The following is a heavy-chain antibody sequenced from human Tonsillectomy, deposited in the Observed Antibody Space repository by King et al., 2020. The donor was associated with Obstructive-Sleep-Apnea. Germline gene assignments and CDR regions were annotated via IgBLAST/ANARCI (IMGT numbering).Heavy chain of an antibody. Sequence: EVQLVESGGGLVQPGGSLRLSCAASGFTFSSYAMSWVRQAPGKGLEWVSAISGSGGSTYYADSVKGRFTISRDNSKNTLYLQMNSLIAEDTAVYYCAKDGRYCSGGSCYSFDYWGQGTLVTVSS. J-gene: IGHJ4*02. V-gene: IGHV3-23*04. CDR2: ISGSGGST. CDR1: GFTFSSYA. D-gene: IGHD2-15*01. CDR3: AKDGRYCSGGSCYSFDY.